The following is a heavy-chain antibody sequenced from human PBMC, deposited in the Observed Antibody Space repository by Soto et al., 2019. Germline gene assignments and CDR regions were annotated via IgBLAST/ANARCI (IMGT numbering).Heavy chain of an antibody. J-gene: IGHJ4*02. CDR3: ARKRVYAMYFDS. V-gene: IGHV3-30-3*01. CDR2: ISYDGSNK. CDR1: GFTFSSYA. Sequence: QVQLVESGGGVVQPGRSLRLSCAASGFTFSSYAMHWVRQAPGKGLEWVAVISYDGSNKYYADSVKGRFTISRDNSKNPLYLKMNSLRAENTAVYYCARKRVYAMYFDSGGQGPRVTVSS. D-gene: IGHD2-8*01.